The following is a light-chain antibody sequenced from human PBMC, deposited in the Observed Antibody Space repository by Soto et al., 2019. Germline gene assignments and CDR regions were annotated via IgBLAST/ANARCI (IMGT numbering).Light chain of an antibody. J-gene: IGLJ2*01. CDR1: GSDVGGYNY. Sequence: QSALTQPRSVSGSPGQSVTISCTGTGSDVGGYNYVSWYQQHPGKAPKLMIYDVSKRPSGVPDRFSGSKSGNTASLTISGLQAEDEADYYCCSYAGSYTFVVFGGGTKLTVL. CDR3: CSYAGSYTFVV. V-gene: IGLV2-11*01. CDR2: DVS.